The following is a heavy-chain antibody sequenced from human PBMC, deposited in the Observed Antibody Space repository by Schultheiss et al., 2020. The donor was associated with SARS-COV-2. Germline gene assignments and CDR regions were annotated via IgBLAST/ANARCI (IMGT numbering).Heavy chain of an antibody. CDR3: ARWGSGSFDY. CDR1: GGSFSGYY. J-gene: IGHJ4*02. Sequence: SETLSLTCAVYGGSFSGYYWSWIRQPAGKGLEWIGRIYTSGSTNYNPSLKSRVTMSVDTSKNQFSLKPSSVTAADTAVYYCARWGSGSFDYWGQGTLVTVSS. CDR2: IYTSGST. D-gene: IGHD3-10*01. V-gene: IGHV4-59*10.